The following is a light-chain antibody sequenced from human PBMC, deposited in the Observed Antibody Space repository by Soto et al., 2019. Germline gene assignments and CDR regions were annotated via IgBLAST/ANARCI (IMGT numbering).Light chain of an antibody. V-gene: IGLV2-14*01. J-gene: IGLJ1*01. CDR1: SSDVCGYNY. CDR2: EVS. CDR3: SSYTSSSIDYV. Sequence: QSALTQPASVSGSPGQSITISCTGTSSDVCGYNYVSWYQQHPGKAPKLMIYEVSNRPSGVSNRFSGSKSGNTASLTNSGLQAEDEADYYCSSYTSSSIDYVFGTGTKLTVL.